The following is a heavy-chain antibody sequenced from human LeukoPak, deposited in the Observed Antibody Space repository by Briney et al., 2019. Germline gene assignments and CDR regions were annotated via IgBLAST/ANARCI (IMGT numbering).Heavy chain of an antibody. CDR2: IWYDGSNK. V-gene: IGHV3-33*01. CDR1: GFTFSSYG. J-gene: IGHJ4*02. D-gene: IGHD6-13*01. CDR3: ARVRYSSTLAPYFDY. Sequence: GGSLRLSCAASGFTFSSYGMHWVRQAPGKGLEWVAVIWYDGSNKHYADSVKGRFTISRDNSKNTLYLQMNSLRAEDTAVYYCARVRYSSTLAPYFDYWGQETLVTVSS.